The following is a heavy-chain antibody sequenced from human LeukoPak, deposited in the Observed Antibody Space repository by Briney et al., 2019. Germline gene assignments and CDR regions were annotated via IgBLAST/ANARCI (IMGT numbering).Heavy chain of an antibody. D-gene: IGHD2-2*01. J-gene: IGHJ6*03. CDR3: ARYCSSSRCLYYYHMDV. CDR2: FSSSSSSYT. Sequence: GGSLRLSCAASGFTFSSYSMNWVGQAPGKGLEWVSSFSSSSSSYTYYANSMKGRFTITRDDAKNSLYLQMNSLRAEDTAVYYCARYCSSSRCLYYYHMDVWGKGATVTVSS. CDR1: GFTFSSYS. V-gene: IGHV3-21*01.